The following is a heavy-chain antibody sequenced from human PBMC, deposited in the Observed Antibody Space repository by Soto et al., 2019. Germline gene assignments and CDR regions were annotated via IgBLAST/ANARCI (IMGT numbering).Heavy chain of an antibody. D-gene: IGHD3-3*01. Sequence: PSETLSLTCTVSGGSISSYYWSWIRQPPGKGLEWIGYIYYSGSTNYNPSLKSRVTISVDTSKNQFSLKLSSVTAADTAVYYCARVSQPRTYYDFWSGYYTGPLGPFEPWGQGTLVTVSS. CDR3: ARVSQPRTYYDFWSGYYTGPLGPFEP. CDR1: GGSISSYY. J-gene: IGHJ5*02. V-gene: IGHV4-59*01. CDR2: IYYSGST.